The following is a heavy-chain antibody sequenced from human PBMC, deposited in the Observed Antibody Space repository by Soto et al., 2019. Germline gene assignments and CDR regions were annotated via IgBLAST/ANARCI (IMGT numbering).Heavy chain of an antibody. Sequence: EVQLVEAGGGLVQPGGSLRLSCAASGFTFSSYSMNWVRQAPGKGLEWDSYISSSSSTIYYADSVKGRFTISRDNAKNSLYLQMNRLRAQDTGVYYCARDANPARKYYYYMDVWGKGTTVTVSS. CDR1: GFTFSSYS. V-gene: IGHV3-48*01. CDR3: ARDANPARKYYYYMDV. D-gene: IGHD2-2*01. CDR2: ISSSSSTI. J-gene: IGHJ6*03.